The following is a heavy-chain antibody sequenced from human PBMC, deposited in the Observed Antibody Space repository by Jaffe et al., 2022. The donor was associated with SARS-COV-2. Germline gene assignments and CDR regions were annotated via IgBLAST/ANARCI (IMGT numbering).Heavy chain of an antibody. J-gene: IGHJ4*02. CDR2: ISLSVDST. D-gene: IGHD5-12*01. V-gene: IGHV3-23*04. CDR3: AKDEGGNVFDY. CDR1: GFTFSSYA. Sequence: EVQLVESGGGLVQPGGSLRLSCAASGFTFSSYAMGWVRQAPGKGLEWVSDISLSVDSTYYADSVKGRFTISRDNSKNTLYLQMNSLTAEDTAVYYCAKDEGGNVFDYWGQGTLVTVSS.